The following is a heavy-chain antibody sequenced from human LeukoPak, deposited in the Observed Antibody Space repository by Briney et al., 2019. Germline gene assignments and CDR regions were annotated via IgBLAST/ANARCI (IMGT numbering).Heavy chain of an antibody. Sequence: GRSLRLSCAASGFTFSSYGMHWVRQAPGKGLEGVAVISYDGSNKYYADSVKGRVTISRDNSKNTLYLKMNSLRAEDTAVYYCAKDPYRQQLVNYLDYWGQGTLVTVSS. CDR1: GFTFSSYG. CDR2: ISYDGSNK. D-gene: IGHD6-13*01. J-gene: IGHJ4*02. V-gene: IGHV3-30*18. CDR3: AKDPYRQQLVNYLDY.